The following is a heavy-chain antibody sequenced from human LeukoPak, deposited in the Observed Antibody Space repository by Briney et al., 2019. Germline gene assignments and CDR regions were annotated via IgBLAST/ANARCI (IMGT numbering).Heavy chain of an antibody. CDR3: ARDQGPRDILTGYHDY. Sequence: PGGAPRLSCAAPGFTFSDYYMSWVRPAPGKGVGGGSYISSSGSTIYYADSVKGRFTISRDNAKNSLYLQMNSLRAEDTAVYYCARDQGPRDILTGYHDYWGQGTLVTVSS. V-gene: IGHV3-11*04. CDR1: GFTFSDYY. D-gene: IGHD3-9*01. CDR2: ISSSGSTI. J-gene: IGHJ4*02.